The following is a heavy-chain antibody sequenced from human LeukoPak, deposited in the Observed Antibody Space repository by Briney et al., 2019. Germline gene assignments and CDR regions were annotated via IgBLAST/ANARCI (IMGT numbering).Heavy chain of an antibody. CDR2: IYHSGST. CDR1: GGSIDSRSYY. D-gene: IGHD2-15*01. J-gene: IGHJ4*02. Sequence: SSATLSLTCTVSGGSIDSRSYYWDWIRQAPGKGLEWIGTIYHSGSTEYNPSLKSRVAIFVDTSKNQFSLILHSVAAADTAVYYCARRSEFDNTHYHYFDYWGQGALVTVSS. V-gene: IGHV4-39*01. CDR3: ARRSEFDNTHYHYFDY.